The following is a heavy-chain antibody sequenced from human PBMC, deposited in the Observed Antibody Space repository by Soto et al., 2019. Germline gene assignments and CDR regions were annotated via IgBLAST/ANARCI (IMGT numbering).Heavy chain of an antibody. CDR3: ARVSVVVILDLTPEYYYYGMDV. J-gene: IGHJ6*02. Sequence: SVKVSCKASGGTFSSYAISWVRQAPGQGLEWMGGIIPIFGTANYAQKFQGRVTITADESTSTAYMELSSLRSEDTAVYYCARVSVVVILDLTPEYYYYGMDVRGQRTKVTVSS. CDR1: GGTFSSYA. V-gene: IGHV1-69*13. D-gene: IGHD3-22*01. CDR2: IIPIFGTA.